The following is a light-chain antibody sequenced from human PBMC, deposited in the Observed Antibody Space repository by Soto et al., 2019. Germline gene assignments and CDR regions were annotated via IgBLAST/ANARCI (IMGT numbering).Light chain of an antibody. Sequence: QSVLTQPPSASGSPGRSVTISCTGTSSDVGGYDSVSWYQQHPNKAPKLMIYEVTKRPSGVPDRFSGSKSGSTASLTVSGLQAEDEADYYCSSYAGNNNLIFGGGTKVTVL. CDR2: EVT. CDR3: SSYAGNNNLI. V-gene: IGLV2-8*01. CDR1: SSDVGGYDS. J-gene: IGLJ2*01.